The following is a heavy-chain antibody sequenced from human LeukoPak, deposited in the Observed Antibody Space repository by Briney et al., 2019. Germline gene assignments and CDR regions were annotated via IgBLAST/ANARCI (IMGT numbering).Heavy chain of an antibody. CDR2: ISGSGGST. Sequence: GGSLRLSCGASGFTFSSYAMSWVRQAPGKGLEWVSAISGSGGSTYYADSVKGRFTISRDNSKNTLYLQMNSLRAEDTAVYYCATTYSYGGGNWFDPWGQGTLVTVSS. D-gene: IGHD5-18*01. CDR3: ATTYSYGGGNWFDP. J-gene: IGHJ5*02. V-gene: IGHV3-23*01. CDR1: GFTFSSYA.